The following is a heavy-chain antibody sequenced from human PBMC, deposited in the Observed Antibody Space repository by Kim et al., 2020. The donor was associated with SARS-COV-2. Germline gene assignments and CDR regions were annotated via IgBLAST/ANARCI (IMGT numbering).Heavy chain of an antibody. CDR1: GFTFDDYA. J-gene: IGHJ4*02. Sequence: GGSLRLSCAASGFTFDDYAMHWVRQAPGKGLEWISSISWNSGSTVYADSVKGRCTISRDNAKSSLYLQMNSLRADETALYYCTTGYQRTGIASAHWGQGTLVTVSS. CDR2: ISWNSGST. D-gene: IGHD6-13*01. V-gene: IGHV3-9*01. CDR3: TTGYQRTGIASAH.